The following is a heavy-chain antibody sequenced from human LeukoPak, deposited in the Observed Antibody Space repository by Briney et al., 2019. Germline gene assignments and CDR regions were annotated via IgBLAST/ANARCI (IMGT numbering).Heavy chain of an antibody. D-gene: IGHD2-2*01. J-gene: IGHJ5*02. CDR2: IKEDGSGK. V-gene: IGHV3-7*01. Sequence: PGGSLRLSCAASGFTFSTYWMSWVRQAPGKGLEWVANIKEDGSGKYYVDSVKGRFSISRDNAKNSLYLQINSLRAEDTAVYYCAREKYCSGTNCYALSDPWGQGTLVTVSS. CDR1: GFTFSTYW. CDR3: AREKYCSGTNCYALSDP.